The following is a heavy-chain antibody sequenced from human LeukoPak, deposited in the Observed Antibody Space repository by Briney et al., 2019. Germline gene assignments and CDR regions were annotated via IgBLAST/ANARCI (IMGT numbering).Heavy chain of an antibody. CDR1: GFTLSVHW. V-gene: IGHV3-72*01. D-gene: IGHD3-22*01. Sequence: PGGSLRLSCAVSGFTLSVHWMVWVRQAPGKGLEWVGRTRNKARSYITEYAASVRGRFTISRDDSQISVSLQMNSLKTEDTAVYYCARGADTSAFYYPHYWGQGTLVTVSS. CDR3: ARGADTSAFYYPHY. CDR2: TRNKARSYIT. J-gene: IGHJ4*02.